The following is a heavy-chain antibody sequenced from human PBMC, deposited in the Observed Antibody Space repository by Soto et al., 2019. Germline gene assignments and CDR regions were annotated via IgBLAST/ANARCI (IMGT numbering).Heavy chain of an antibody. V-gene: IGHV4-34*01. CDR1: GGSFSGYY. CDR2: INHSGST. D-gene: IGHD6-6*01. Sequence: SETLSLTCAVYGGSFSGYYWSWIRQPPGKGLEWIGEINHSGSTNYNPSLKSRVTISVDTSKNQFSLKLSSVTAADTAVYYCARWDSSSSYFDYWGQGTLVTVSS. J-gene: IGHJ4*02. CDR3: ARWDSSSSYFDY.